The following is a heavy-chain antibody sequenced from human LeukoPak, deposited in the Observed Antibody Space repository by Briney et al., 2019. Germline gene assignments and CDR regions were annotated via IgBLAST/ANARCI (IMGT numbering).Heavy chain of an antibody. D-gene: IGHD6-13*01. V-gene: IGHV1-46*01. CDR1: GYTFTNYY. CDR3: ARDLPYGDSSSWSTPFDY. CDR2: INPSGGGT. Sequence: ASVKVSCKASGYTFTNYYIHWVRQAPGQGLEWMGIINPSGGGTTYAQKFQGRVTMTTDTSTSTAYMELRSLRSDDTAVYYCARDLPYGDSSSWSTPFDYWGQGTLVTVSS. J-gene: IGHJ4*02.